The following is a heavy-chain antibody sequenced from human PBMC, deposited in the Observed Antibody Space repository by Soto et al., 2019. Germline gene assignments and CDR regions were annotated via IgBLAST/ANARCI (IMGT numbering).Heavy chain of an antibody. CDR1: GFTFSSYG. CDR3: AKDRGSSSWPLDY. Sequence: GGSLRLSCAASGFTFSSYGMHWVRQAPGKGLEWAAVISYDGSNKYYADSVKGRFTISRDNSKNTLYLQMNSLRAEDTAVYYCAKDRGSSSWPLDYWGQGTLVTVSS. D-gene: IGHD6-13*01. CDR2: ISYDGSNK. J-gene: IGHJ4*02. V-gene: IGHV3-30*18.